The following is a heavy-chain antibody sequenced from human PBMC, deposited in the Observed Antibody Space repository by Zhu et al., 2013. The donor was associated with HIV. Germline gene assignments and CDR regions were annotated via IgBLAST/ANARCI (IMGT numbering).Heavy chain of an antibody. CDR1: GYTFTAYY. Sequence: QVQLLQSGAGVKKPGASVKVSCKASGYTFTAYYMHWVRQAPGQGLEWMGWINPNTGATNFAQNFQGRVTMSRDTSFTTAFMQLTGLTPDDTATYYCARDETYWGQGTLVTVSS. CDR3: ARDETY. V-gene: IGHV1-2*02. CDR2: INPNTGAT. J-gene: IGHJ4*02.